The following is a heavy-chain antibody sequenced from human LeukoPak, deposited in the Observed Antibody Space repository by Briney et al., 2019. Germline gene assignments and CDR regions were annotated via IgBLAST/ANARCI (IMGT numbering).Heavy chain of an antibody. CDR2: ISSSGSTI. CDR1: GFTFSSYE. CDR3: ARDQTLSGYSYIFDY. D-gene: IGHD5-18*01. J-gene: IGHJ4*02. V-gene: IGHV3-48*03. Sequence: GGSLRLSCAASGFTFSSYEMNWVRQAPGKGLEWVSYISSSGSTIYYADSVKGRFTISRDNAKNSLYLQMNSLRAEDTAVYYCARDQTLSGYSYIFDYWGQGTLVTVSS.